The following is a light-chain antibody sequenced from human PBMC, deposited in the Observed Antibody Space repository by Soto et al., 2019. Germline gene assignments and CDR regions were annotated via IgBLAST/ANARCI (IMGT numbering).Light chain of an antibody. Sequence: DVRMNHSASALSAYVGDRVTITCRASQGISNYLAWYQQKPGKVPKLLIYAASTLQSGVPSRFSGSGSGTDFTLTICSLQPEDVTPYYCQESTCAPLTFDGGTKVDIK. CDR3: QESTCAPLT. CDR2: AAS. CDR1: QGISNY. J-gene: IGKJ4*01. V-gene: IGKV1-27*01.